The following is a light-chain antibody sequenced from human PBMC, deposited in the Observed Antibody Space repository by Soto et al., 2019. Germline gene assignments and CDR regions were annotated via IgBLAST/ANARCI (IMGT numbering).Light chain of an antibody. CDR1: QDISSD. V-gene: IGKV1-17*01. CDR3: LQHSSYPWT. J-gene: IGKJ1*01. CDR2: AAS. Sequence: DIQMTQSPSSLSASVGDRVTITCRASQDISSDLVWYQQKPGKAPKRLIYAASSLQSGVPSRFGGSGSGTEFTLTISGLQPDDFATYYCLQHSSYPWTFGQGTKVEIK.